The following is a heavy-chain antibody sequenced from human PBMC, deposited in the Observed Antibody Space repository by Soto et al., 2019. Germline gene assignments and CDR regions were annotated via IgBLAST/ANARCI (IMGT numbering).Heavy chain of an antibody. CDR1: GYTFTSYG. V-gene: IGHV1-69*13. CDR2: IIPIFGTA. CDR3: ARGSPDYGDYGRIYYYGMDV. J-gene: IGHJ6*02. D-gene: IGHD4-17*01. Sequence: SVKVSCKASGYTFTSYGISWVRQAPGQGLEWMGGIIPIFGTANYAQKFQGRVTITADESTSTAYMELSSLRSEDTAVYYCARGSPDYGDYGRIYYYGMDVWGQGTTVTVSS.